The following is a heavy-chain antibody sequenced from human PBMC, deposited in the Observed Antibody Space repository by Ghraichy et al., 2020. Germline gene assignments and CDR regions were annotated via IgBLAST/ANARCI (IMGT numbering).Heavy chain of an antibody. CDR3: ARRPPYYAYDY. CDR2: IYTSGST. CDR1: GGSISSYY. D-gene: IGHD3-3*01. V-gene: IGHV4-4*09. J-gene: IGHJ4*02. Sequence: ETLSLTCTVSGGSISSYYWSWIRQPPGKGLEWIGYIYTSGSTNYNPSLKSRVTISVDTSKNQFSLKLSSVTAADTAVYYCARRPPYYAYDYWGQGTLVTVSS.